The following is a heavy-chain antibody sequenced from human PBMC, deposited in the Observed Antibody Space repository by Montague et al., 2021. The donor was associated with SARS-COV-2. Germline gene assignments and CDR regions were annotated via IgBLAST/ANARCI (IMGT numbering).Heavy chain of an antibody. J-gene: IGHJ4*02. CDR2: VTTSGTT. CDR3: ARTPTRPLSLDS. D-gene: IGHD6-6*01. Sequence: SGTLSLTCAVSGGSITGFSWSWVRQPAGKGLEWIGRVTTSGTTNYSPSLRSRVTMSVDTSKNQFSLNLNSVTVADTAIYYCARTPTRPLSLDSWGQGTLVTVSS. V-gene: IGHV4-4*07. CDR1: GGSITGFS.